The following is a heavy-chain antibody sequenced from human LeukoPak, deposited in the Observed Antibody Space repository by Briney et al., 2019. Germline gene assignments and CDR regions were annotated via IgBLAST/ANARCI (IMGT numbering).Heavy chain of an antibody. CDR2: INAGNGNT. CDR1: GYTFTSYA. J-gene: IGHJ4*02. D-gene: IGHD3-22*01. Sequence: GASVKVSCKASGYTFTSYAMHWVRQAPGQRLEWMGWINAGNGNTKYSQKFQGRVTITRDTSASTAYMELSSLRSEDTAVYYCARDRNYYDSSGFWGYWGQGTLVTVSS. CDR3: ARDRNYYDSSGFWGY. V-gene: IGHV1-3*01.